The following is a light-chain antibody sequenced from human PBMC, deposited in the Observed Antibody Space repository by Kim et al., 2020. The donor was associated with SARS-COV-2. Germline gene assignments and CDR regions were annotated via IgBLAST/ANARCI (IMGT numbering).Light chain of an antibody. CDR1: SSDVGGYNY. V-gene: IGLV2-8*01. J-gene: IGLJ3*02. CDR3: SSYAGSNNWV. Sequence: QSVLTQPPSSSGSPGQSVTISCTGTSSDVGGYNYVSWYQQHPGKAPKLMIYEVSKRPSRVPDRFSGSKSGNTASLTVSGLQAEDEADYYCSSYAGSNNWVFGGGTQLTVL. CDR2: EVS.